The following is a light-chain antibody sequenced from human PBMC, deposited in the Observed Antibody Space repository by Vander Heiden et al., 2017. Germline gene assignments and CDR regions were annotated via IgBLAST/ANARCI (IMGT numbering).Light chain of an antibody. Sequence: DIVMTQSPDSLAVSLGERATINCKSSQSVLYSSNNRNYLAWYQQKPGQPPKLLIYWASTRESGVTDRFSGSGSGTDFTLTIRSLQAEDVAVYYCQQYSSIPYTFGQGTKLEIK. CDR2: WAS. CDR3: QQYSSIPYT. J-gene: IGKJ2*01. CDR1: QSVLYSSNNRNY. V-gene: IGKV4-1*01.